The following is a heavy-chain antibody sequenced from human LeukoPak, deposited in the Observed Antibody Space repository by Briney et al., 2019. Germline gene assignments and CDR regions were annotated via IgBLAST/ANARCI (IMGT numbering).Heavy chain of an antibody. D-gene: IGHD3-22*01. Sequence: PGGSLRLSCAASGFTFSNHWMHWVRQVPGKGPVWVSRVDGGGSSTSYEDSVKGRFSISGDNAKSTLYLQMNSLRAEDTAVYYCARGPGSSGGAYVGDYWGHGTLVTVSS. CDR3: ARGPGSSGGAYVGDY. CDR1: GFTFSNHW. V-gene: IGHV3-74*01. J-gene: IGHJ4*01. CDR2: VDGGGSST.